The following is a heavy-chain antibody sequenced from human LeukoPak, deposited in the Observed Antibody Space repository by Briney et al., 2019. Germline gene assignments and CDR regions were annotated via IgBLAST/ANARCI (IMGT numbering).Heavy chain of an antibody. CDR3: ARVLASSSGWFHFDY. J-gene: IGHJ4*02. D-gene: IGHD6-19*01. V-gene: IGHV4-59*01. CDR2: IHYSGST. CDR1: GGSISGYY. Sequence: SETLSLTCTVSGGSISGYYWSWIRQPPGKGLEWIGNIHYSGSTNYNPSLESRLTVSLDTSRRQFSLKLTSVTAADTAVYYCARVLASSSGWFHFDYWGQGTLVTVSS.